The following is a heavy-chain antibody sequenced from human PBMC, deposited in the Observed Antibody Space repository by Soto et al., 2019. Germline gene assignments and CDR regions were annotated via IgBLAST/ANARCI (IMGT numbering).Heavy chain of an antibody. Sequence: ASVKVSCTASGYTFTGYYMHWVRQAPGQGLEWMGWINPNSGGTNYAQKFQGWVTMTRDTSISTAYMELSRLRSDDTAVYYCARGGYSYGYNAFDIWGQGTMVTVSS. CDR3: ARGGYSYGYNAFDI. D-gene: IGHD5-18*01. CDR2: INPNSGGT. V-gene: IGHV1-2*04. J-gene: IGHJ3*02. CDR1: GYTFTGYY.